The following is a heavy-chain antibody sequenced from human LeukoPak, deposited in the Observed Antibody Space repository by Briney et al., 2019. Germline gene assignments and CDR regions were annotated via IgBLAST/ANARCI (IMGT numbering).Heavy chain of an antibody. CDR2: ISSSSSTI. CDR3: ATHPGGSSWYRYDY. J-gene: IGHJ4*02. D-gene: IGHD6-13*01. V-gene: IGHV3-48*04. CDR1: GFTFSSYS. Sequence: GGSLRLSCAASGFTFSSYSMNWVRQAPGKGLEWVSYISSSSSTIYYADSVKGRFTISRDNAKNSLYLQMNSLRAEDTAVYYCATHPGGSSWYRYDYWGQGTLVTVSS.